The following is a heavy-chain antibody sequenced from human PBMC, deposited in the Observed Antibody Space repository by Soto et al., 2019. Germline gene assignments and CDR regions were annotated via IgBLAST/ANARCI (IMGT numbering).Heavy chain of an antibody. Sequence: ASVKVSCKASGYTFTSYGIIWVRQAPGQGLEWMGWISACNGNTNYAQKLQGRVTMTTDTSTSTAYMELRSLRSDDTAVYYCATSVVVVAAFYFDYWGQGTLVTVSS. CDR1: GYTFTSYG. V-gene: IGHV1-18*01. D-gene: IGHD2-15*01. J-gene: IGHJ4*02. CDR2: ISACNGNT. CDR3: ATSVVVVAAFYFDY.